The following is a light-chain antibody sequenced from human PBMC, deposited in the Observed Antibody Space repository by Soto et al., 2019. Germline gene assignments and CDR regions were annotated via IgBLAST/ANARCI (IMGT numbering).Light chain of an antibody. V-gene: IGLV2-14*01. CDR3: ASYTMTNTLV. CDR2: SVN. Sequence: QSVLNQPASVSGSPGQSITISCTGTSNDFGNYKYVSWYQHHPGKAPKLLLYSVNNRPSGVSDRFSGSKSITSASLTISGLQTADEAHYFCASYTMTNTLVFGGGTKVTVL. CDR1: SNDFGNYKY. J-gene: IGLJ2*01.